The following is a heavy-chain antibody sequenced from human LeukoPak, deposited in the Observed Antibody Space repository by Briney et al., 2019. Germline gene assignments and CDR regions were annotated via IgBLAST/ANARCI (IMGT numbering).Heavy chain of an antibody. CDR1: GFTFSDYY. J-gene: IGHJ6*04. CDR2: ISSSSSYT. D-gene: IGHD3-9*01. CDR3: ARIGNDILTGYLSYYYGMDV. Sequence: GGSLRLSCAASGFTFSDYYMSWIRQAPGKGLEGVSYISSSSSYTNYADSVKGRFTISRDNAKNSLYLQMNSLRAEDTAVYYCARIGNDILTGYLSYYYGMDVWGKGTTVTVSS. V-gene: IGHV3-11*06.